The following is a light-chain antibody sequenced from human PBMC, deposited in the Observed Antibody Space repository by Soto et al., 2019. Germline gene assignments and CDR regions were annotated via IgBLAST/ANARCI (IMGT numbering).Light chain of an antibody. V-gene: IGLV1-51*01. Sequence: QSVLTQPPSVSAAPGQKVTISCSGSSSNIGNNFVSWYQHLPGTAPKPLIYDNNKRPSGIPDRFSGSKSGTSATLGITGLQTGDEADYYCGTWDSSLSPLVFGGGTKLTVL. CDR1: SSNIGNNF. J-gene: IGLJ2*01. CDR3: GTWDSSLSPLV. CDR2: DNN.